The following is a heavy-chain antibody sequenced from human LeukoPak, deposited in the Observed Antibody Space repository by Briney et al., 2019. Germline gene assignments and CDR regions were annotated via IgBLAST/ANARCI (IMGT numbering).Heavy chain of an antibody. J-gene: IGHJ5*02. D-gene: IGHD6-13*01. CDR1: GYSINSGYY. CDR2: INHSGST. V-gene: IGHV4-38-2*02. Sequence: SETLSLTCTVSGYSINSGYYWGWIRQPPGKGLERIGEINHSGSTNYNPSLKSRVTISVDTSKNQFSLKLSSVTAADTAVYYCARTPRYSSSWYSWFDPWGQGTLVTVSS. CDR3: ARTPRYSSSWYSWFDP.